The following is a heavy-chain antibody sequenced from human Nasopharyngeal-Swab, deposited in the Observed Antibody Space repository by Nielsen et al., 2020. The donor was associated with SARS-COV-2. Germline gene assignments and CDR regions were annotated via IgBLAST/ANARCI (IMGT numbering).Heavy chain of an antibody. J-gene: IGHJ6*03. CDR1: GGSISSGGYY. CDR3: ARERGELLVYYYNYMDV. Sequence: SETLSLTCTVSGGSISSGGYYWSWIRQHPGKGLEWIGYIYYSGSTYYNPSLKSRVTISVDTSKNQFSLKLSSVTAADTAVYYCARERGELLVYYYNYMDVWGKGTTVTVSS. V-gene: IGHV4-31*03. CDR2: IYYSGST. D-gene: IGHD3-10*01.